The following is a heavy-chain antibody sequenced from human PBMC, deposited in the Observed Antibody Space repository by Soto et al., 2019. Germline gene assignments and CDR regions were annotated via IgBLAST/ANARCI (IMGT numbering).Heavy chain of an antibody. CDR2: IIPIFGTA. D-gene: IGHD6-13*01. CDR1: GGTFSSYA. J-gene: IGHJ6*02. CDR3: ARAVFSIAAAGTGNYYYGMDV. Sequence: SVKVSCKASGGTFSSYAISWVRQAPGQGLEWMGGIIPIFGTANYAQKFQGRVTITADKSTSTAYMELSSLRSEDTAVYYCARAVFSIAAAGTGNYYYGMDVWGQGTPVTVSS. V-gene: IGHV1-69*06.